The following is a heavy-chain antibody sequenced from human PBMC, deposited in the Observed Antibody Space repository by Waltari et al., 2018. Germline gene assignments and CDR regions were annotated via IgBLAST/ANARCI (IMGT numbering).Heavy chain of an antibody. V-gene: IGHV1-8*01. J-gene: IGHJ3*02. CDR3: ARVTPEITYCSGGSCYSFDAFDI. Sequence: QVQLVQSGAEVKKPGASVKVSCKASGYTFTSYDINWVRQATGQGLEWMGWMNPNSGNTGYAQKFQGRVTMTRNTSISTAYMELSSVTAADTAVYYCARVTPEITYCSGGSCYSFDAFDIWGQGTMVTVSS. CDR1: GYTFTSYD. CDR2: MNPNSGNT. D-gene: IGHD2-15*01.